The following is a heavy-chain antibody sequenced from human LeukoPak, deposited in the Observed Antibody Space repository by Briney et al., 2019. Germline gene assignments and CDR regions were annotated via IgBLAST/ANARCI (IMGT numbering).Heavy chain of an antibody. J-gene: IGHJ5*02. CDR1: GGSFSGYY. D-gene: IGHD3-22*01. CDR2: INHSGST. Sequence: SETLSLTCAVYGGSFSGYYWSWIRQPPGKGLEWIGEINHSGSTNYNPSLKSRVTISVDTSKNQFSLKLSSVTAADTAVYYCARESPRNYYDSSGYHRVRYLFDPWGQGTLVTLS. V-gene: IGHV4-34*01. CDR3: ARESPRNYYDSSGYHRVRYLFDP.